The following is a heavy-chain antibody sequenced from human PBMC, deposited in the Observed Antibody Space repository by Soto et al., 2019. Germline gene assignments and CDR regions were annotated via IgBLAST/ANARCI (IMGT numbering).Heavy chain of an antibody. CDR1: GFTFSSYA. CDR2: ISGSGGDT. D-gene: IGHD6-6*01. CDR3: AKLTRDSSSSWLFDY. V-gene: IGHV3-23*01. J-gene: IGHJ4*02. Sequence: GGSLRLSCAASGFTFSSYAMSWVRQAPGKGLEWVSAISGSGGDTYYADSVKGRFTISRDNSKNTLYLQMNSLRAEDTAVYYCAKLTRDSSSSWLFDYWGQGTLVTVSS.